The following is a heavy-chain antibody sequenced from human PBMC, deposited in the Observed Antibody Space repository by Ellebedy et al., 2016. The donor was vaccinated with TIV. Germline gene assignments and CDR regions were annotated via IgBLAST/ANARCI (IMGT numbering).Heavy chain of an antibody. D-gene: IGHD5-18*01. CDR3: ARSRDVDTAMVTGR. CDR1: GFTFSSYA. V-gene: IGHV3-23*01. CDR2: ISGSGGST. Sequence: GESLKISXAASGFTFSSYAMSWVRQAPGKGLEWVSAISGSGGSTYYADSVKGRFTISRDNSKNTLYLQMNSLRAEDTAVYYCARSRDVDTAMVTGRWGQGTLVTVSS. J-gene: IGHJ4*02.